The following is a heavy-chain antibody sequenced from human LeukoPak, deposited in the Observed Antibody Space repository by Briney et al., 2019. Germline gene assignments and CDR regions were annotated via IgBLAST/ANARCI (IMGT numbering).Heavy chain of an antibody. CDR2: ISSSSSTI. J-gene: IGHJ6*03. V-gene: IGHV3-48*01. CDR1: GFTFSSYS. D-gene: IGHD6-13*01. Sequence: PGGSLRLSCAASGFTFSSYSMNWVRQAPGKGLEWVSYISSSSSTIYYADSVKGRFTISRDNAKNSLYLQMNSLRAEDTAVYYCAREKKIAAAGIYYYMDVWGKGTTVTVS. CDR3: AREKKIAAAGIYYYMDV.